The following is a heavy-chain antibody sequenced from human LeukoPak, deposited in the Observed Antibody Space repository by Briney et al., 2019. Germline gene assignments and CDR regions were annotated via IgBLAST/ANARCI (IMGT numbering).Heavy chain of an antibody. V-gene: IGHV3-30-3*01. CDR2: ISYDGGNK. Sequence: GGSLRLSCAASGLTFSTYAMHWVRQAPGKGLECVVVISYDGGNKYYADSVKGRFTISRDNSKNTLYLQMNGLRAEDTAVYYCARDNDGMDVWGQGTTVTVSS. CDR3: ARDNDGMDV. CDR1: GLTFSTYA. J-gene: IGHJ6*02.